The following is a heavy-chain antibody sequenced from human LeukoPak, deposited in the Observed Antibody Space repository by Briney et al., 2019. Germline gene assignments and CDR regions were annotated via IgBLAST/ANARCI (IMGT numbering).Heavy chain of an antibody. V-gene: IGHV4-61*08. CDR1: GGSISSGGYY. D-gene: IGHD5-18*01. CDR3: ARSRGYSYGWDAFDI. CDR2: IYYSGST. J-gene: IGHJ3*02. Sequence: SETLSLTCTVSGGSISSGGYYWSWIRQPPRKGLEWIGYIYYSGSTNYNPSLKSRVTISVDTSKNQFSLKLSSVTAADTAVYYCARSRGYSYGWDAFDIWGQGTMVTVSS.